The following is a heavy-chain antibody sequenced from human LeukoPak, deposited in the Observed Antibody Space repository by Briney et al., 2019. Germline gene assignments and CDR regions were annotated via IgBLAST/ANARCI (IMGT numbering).Heavy chain of an antibody. Sequence: SETLSLTCAVSGDSFSSHYWTWIRQPPGRGLEWIGYIPYIGTTNYNPSLKSRVTISIDTSKNQFSLKLSSVTTADTAVYYCARDLVTVSKGFDIWGLGTMVSVSS. CDR2: IPYIGTT. J-gene: IGHJ3*02. D-gene: IGHD4-17*01. CDR3: ARDLVTVSKGFDI. CDR1: GDSFSSHY. V-gene: IGHV4-59*11.